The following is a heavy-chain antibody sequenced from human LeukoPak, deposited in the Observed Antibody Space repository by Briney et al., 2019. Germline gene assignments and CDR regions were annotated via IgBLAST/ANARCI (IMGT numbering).Heavy chain of an antibody. CDR1: GFTFSNAW. CDR2: IKSKTDGGTT. J-gene: IGHJ4*02. V-gene: IGHV3-15*01. Sequence: GGSLRLSCAASGFTFSNAWMSWVRQTPGKGLEWVGRIKSKTDGGTTDYAAPVKGRFLTSRDDSKNALFLQMNSLKTEDTAVYYCTTGPFYFGSGTYFSDCWGQGTLVTVSS. D-gene: IGHD3-10*01. CDR3: TTGPFYFGSGTYFSDC.